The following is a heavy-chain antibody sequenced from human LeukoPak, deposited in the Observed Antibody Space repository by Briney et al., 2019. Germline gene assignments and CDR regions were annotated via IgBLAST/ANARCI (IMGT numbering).Heavy chain of an antibody. CDR3: ARVSCSGGSCLDYYFDY. CDR2: ISYDGSNK. D-gene: IGHD2-15*01. J-gene: IGHJ4*02. CDR1: GFTFSSYA. Sequence: GRSLRLSCAASGFTFSSYAMHWVCQAPGKGLEWVAVISYDGSNKYYADSVKGRFTISRDNSKNTLYLQMNSLRAEDTAVYYCARVSCSGGSCLDYYFDYWGQGTLVTVSS. V-gene: IGHV3-30*04.